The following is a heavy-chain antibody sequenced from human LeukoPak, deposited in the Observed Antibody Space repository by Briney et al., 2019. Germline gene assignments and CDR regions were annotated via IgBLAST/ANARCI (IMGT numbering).Heavy chain of an antibody. D-gene: IGHD6-19*01. CDR2: IYHSGST. J-gene: IGHJ4*02. V-gene: IGHV4-30-2*01. Sequence: SETLSLTCTVSGGSISSGGYYWSWIRQPPGKGLEWIGYIYHSGSTYYNPSLKSRVTISVDTSKNQFSLKLSSVTAADTAVYYCARDSVAVAGELDYWGQGTLVTVSS. CDR1: GGSISSGGYY. CDR3: ARDSVAVAGELDY.